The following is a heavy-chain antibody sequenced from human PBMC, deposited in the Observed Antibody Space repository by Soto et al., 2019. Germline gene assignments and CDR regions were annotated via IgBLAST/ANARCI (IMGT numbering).Heavy chain of an antibody. D-gene: IGHD5-12*01. J-gene: IGHJ6*03. CDR1: GGSISSYY. V-gene: IGHV4-59*01. CDR3: ARGSGYDWDYYYYMDV. Sequence: SETLSLTCTVSGGSISSYYWSWIRQPPGKGLEWIGYIYYSGSTNYNPSLKSRVTISVDTSKNQFSLKLSSVTAADTAVYYCARGSGYDWDYYYYMDVWGKGTTVTVSS. CDR2: IYYSGST.